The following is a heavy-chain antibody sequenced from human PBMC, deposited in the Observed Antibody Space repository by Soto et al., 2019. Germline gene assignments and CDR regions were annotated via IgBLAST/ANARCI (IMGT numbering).Heavy chain of an antibody. CDR1: GYTFTSYA. CDR2: INAGNGNT. Sequence: QVQLVQSGAEEKKPGASVKVSCKASGYTFTSYAMHWVRQAPGQRLEWMGWINAGNGNTKYSQKFQGRVTITRDTSASTAYMELSSLRSEDTAVYYCARDPDYYDSSGALDYWGQGTLVTVSS. V-gene: IGHV1-3*05. CDR3: ARDPDYYDSSGALDY. J-gene: IGHJ4*02. D-gene: IGHD3-22*01.